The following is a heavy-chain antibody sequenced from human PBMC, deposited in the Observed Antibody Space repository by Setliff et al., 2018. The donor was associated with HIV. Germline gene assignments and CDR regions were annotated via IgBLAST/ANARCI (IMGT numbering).Heavy chain of an antibody. J-gene: IGHJ2*01. V-gene: IGHV4-59*08. CDR2: IYSSGSL. Sequence: SQTLSLTCTVSGGSISNYYWSWIRQPPGKGLEWIAYIYSSGSLNYNPSLKSRVTISVDTSKNQFSLELSSVTAADTAVFYCARSGGNWYFNLWGRGTLVTVSS. CDR3: ARSGGNWYFNL. D-gene: IGHD3-10*01. CDR1: GGSISNYY.